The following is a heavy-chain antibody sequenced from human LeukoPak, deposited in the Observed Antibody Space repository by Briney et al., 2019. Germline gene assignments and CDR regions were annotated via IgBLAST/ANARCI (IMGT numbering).Heavy chain of an antibody. J-gene: IGHJ5*02. CDR3: ARGQSPLLEWSYNWFDP. CDR2: INPSGGST. Sequence: APVKVSCKASGYTFTSYYMHWVRQAPGQGLEWMGIINPSGGSTSYAQKFQGRVTVTRDTSTSTVYMELSSLRSEDTAVYYCARGQSPLLEWSYNWFDPWGQGTLVTVSS. V-gene: IGHV1-46*01. D-gene: IGHD3-3*01. CDR1: GYTFTSYY.